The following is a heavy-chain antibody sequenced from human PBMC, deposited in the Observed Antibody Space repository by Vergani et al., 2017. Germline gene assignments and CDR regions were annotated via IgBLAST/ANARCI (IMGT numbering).Heavy chain of an antibody. D-gene: IGHD6-19*01. V-gene: IGHV3-21*01. CDR1: GFTFSSYT. CDR3: ANGLAVAGTND. CDR2: ISSSSANI. J-gene: IGHJ4*02. Sequence: EVQLVESGGGLVKPGGSLRLSCAASGFTFSSYTMTWVRQAPGKGLQWVSSISSSSANIHYADSVKGRFTVSRDSGRNSLYLQMKSLRAEDTAVYYCANGLAVAGTNDWGQGTLVTVSS.